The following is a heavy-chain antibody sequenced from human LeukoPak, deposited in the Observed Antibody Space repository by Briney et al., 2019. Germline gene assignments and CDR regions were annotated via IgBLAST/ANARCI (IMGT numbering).Heavy chain of an antibody. CDR2: INPNNSNT. J-gene: IGHJ4*02. D-gene: IGHD3-16*01. CDR1: GYTFTSYH. Sequence: ASVKVSCKAFGYTFTSYHYHWVRQAPGQGLEWMGVINPNNSNTGYAQNFQDRVTMTRDTSTSTLYLELSSLRPEDTAVYYCARDSSGGWLTVDYWGQGTLVTVSS. V-gene: IGHV1-46*01. CDR3: ARDSSGGWLTVDY.